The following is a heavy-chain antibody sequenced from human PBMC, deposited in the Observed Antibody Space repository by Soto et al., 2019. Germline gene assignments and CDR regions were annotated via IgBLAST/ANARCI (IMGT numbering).Heavy chain of an antibody. V-gene: IGHV1-69*13. CDR1: GGTFSSYA. CDR2: IIPIFGTA. Sequence: SVKVSCKASGGTFSSYAISWVRQAPGQGLEWMGGIIPIFGTANYAQKFQGRVTITADESTSTAYMELSSLRSGDTAVYYCVRSPVGAMDHYYYYYGVDVWGQGTTVTVSS. D-gene: IGHD1-26*01. CDR3: VRSPVGAMDHYYYYYGVDV. J-gene: IGHJ6*02.